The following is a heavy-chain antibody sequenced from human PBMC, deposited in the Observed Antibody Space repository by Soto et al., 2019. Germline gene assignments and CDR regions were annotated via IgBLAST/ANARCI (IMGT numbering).Heavy chain of an antibody. V-gene: IGHV4-30-2*01. Sequence: QLQLQESGSGLVKPSQTLSLTCAVSGGSISSGGYSWSWIRQPPGKGLEWIGYIYHSGSTYYNPSLKSRVTISVDRSKNQFSLKLRSVTAADTAVYYCARGDYDSSGYYYFDYWGQGTLVTVSS. D-gene: IGHD3-22*01. CDR1: GGSISSGGYS. CDR2: IYHSGST. CDR3: ARGDYDSSGYYYFDY. J-gene: IGHJ4*02.